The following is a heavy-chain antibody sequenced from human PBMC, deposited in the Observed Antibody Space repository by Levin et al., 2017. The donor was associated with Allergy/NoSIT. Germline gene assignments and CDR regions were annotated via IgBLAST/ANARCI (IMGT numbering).Heavy chain of an antibody. CDR1: GFTFSNYW. V-gene: IGHV3-74*01. J-gene: IGHJ4*02. Sequence: PGGSLRLSCAASGFTFSNYWMHWVRQAPGKGLVWVSHINSDGSNTNYADSVKGRFTISRDNAKNTLYLQMNSLRDEDTAVYYRARGGCSSTSCLDNWGQGTLVTVSP. CDR3: ARGGCSSTSCLDN. D-gene: IGHD2-2*01. CDR2: INSDGSNT.